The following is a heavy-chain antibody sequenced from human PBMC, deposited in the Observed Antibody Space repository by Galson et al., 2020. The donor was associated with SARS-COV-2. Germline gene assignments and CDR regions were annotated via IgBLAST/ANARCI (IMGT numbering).Heavy chain of an antibody. Sequence: GESLKISCAASGFSFTSHGLHWVRQAPGKGLEWVAVSWYDGTDKNYADSVKGRFIISRDNSKNTLYLQMNSLRAEDTAVYYCAFQSTVTAPFDYWGPGTLVTVSS. CDR3: AFQSTVTAPFDY. D-gene: IGHD4-17*01. V-gene: IGHV3-33*01. J-gene: IGHJ4*02. CDR1: GFSFTSHG. CDR2: SWYDGTDK.